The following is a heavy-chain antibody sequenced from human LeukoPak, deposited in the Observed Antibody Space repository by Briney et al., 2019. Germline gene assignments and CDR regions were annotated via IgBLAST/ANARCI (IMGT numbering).Heavy chain of an antibody. V-gene: IGHV4-61*02. CDR2: IYTSGST. D-gene: IGHD6-13*01. CDR3: ARDGGSGLAAAGSGEYFQH. CDR1: GGSISSSSYY. Sequence: SETLSLTCTVSGGSISSSSYYWGWIRQPPGKGLEWIGRIYTSGSTNYNPSLKSRVTISVDTSKNQFSLKLSSVTAADTAVYYCARDGGSGLAAAGSGEYFQHWGQGTLVTVSS. J-gene: IGHJ1*01.